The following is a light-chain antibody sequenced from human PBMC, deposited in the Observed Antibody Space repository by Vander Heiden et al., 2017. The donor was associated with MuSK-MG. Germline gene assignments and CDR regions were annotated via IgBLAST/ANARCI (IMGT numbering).Light chain of an antibody. CDR3: QVWDGSGYHRYAI. CDR1: HIESKS. J-gene: IGLJ2*01. V-gene: IGLV3-21*04. CDR2: YDS. Sequence: SYVLTQPPSVSVAPGETGRITCGGKHIESKSEQWYRQKPGQAPKGIIYYDSDRHSGIPERFSGSNSGNTATLTVSRVEAGDEADDFCQVWDGSGYHRYAIFGGGTKLTAL.